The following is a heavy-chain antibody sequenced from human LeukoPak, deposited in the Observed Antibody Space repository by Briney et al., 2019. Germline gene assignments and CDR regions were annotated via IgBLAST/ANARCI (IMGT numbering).Heavy chain of an antibody. V-gene: IGHV1-46*01. J-gene: IGHJ5*02. CDR3: ARGPIYSSSTKRNWFDP. D-gene: IGHD6-13*01. CDR1: GYTFTSYY. Sequence: ASVKVSCKASGYTFTSYYMHWVRQAPGQGLEWMGIINPSGGSTSYAQKFQGRVTMTRDMSTSTVYMELSSVTAADTAVYYCARGPIYSSSTKRNWFDPWGQGTLVTVSS. CDR2: INPSGGST.